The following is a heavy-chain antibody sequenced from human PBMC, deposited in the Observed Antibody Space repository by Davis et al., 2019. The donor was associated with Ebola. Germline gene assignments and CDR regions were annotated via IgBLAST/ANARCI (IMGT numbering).Heavy chain of an antibody. CDR2: ISSGGGAP. Sequence: GGSLRLSCAASGFTFSTYAMGWVRQALGKGLEWVSDISSGGGAPYYADSVKGRFTTFRDNSKNTLYLQMNSLRAEDTAVYYCAKGSVTIFGVAPDYYGMDVWGKGTTVTVSS. J-gene: IGHJ6*04. V-gene: IGHV3-23*01. D-gene: IGHD3-3*01. CDR3: AKGSVTIFGVAPDYYGMDV. CDR1: GFTFSTYA.